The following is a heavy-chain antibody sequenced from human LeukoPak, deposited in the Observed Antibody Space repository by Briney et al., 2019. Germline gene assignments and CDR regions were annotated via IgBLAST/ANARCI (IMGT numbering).Heavy chain of an antibody. CDR3: ARGVRFSDPGGS. CDR2: IYSGGST. Sequence: PGGSLRLSCAASGFTVSSNYMSWVRQAPGKGLEWVSVIYSGGSTYYADSVKGRFTISRDISKNTLYLQMSGLRAEDTAVYYCARGVRFSDPGGSWGQGTLVTVSS. J-gene: IGHJ5*02. D-gene: IGHD3-16*01. CDR1: GFTVSSNY. V-gene: IGHV3-53*01.